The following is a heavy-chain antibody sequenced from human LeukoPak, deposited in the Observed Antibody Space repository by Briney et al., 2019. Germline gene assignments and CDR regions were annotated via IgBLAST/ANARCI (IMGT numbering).Heavy chain of an antibody. J-gene: IGHJ4*02. D-gene: IGHD1-1*01. CDR2: IRYDGSNK. CDR3: AKEELNNWNDEDY. V-gene: IGHV3-30*02. Sequence: GGALRLSCTASGFTFSSYGMHWVRQAPGKGLEWVTFIRYDGSNKYYADSVKGRFTVSRDNSKNTLYLQMNSLRAEDTAVYYCAKEELNNWNDEDYWGQGTLVTVSS. CDR1: GFTFSSYG.